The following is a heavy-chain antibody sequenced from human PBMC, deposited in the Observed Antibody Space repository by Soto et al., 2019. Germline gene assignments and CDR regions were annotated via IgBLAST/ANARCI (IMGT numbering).Heavy chain of an antibody. J-gene: IGHJ6*02. CDR2: IRRKANSYTT. CDR1: GLIFSDYH. V-gene: IGHV3-72*01. CDR3: PMLGGWSGGSSGMDV. Sequence: EVQLVESGGGLVQPGGSLRLSCAASGLIFSDYHMDWVRQAPGKGLEWVGRIRRKANSYTTEYAASVKGRFTISRDDSKSSLYLQMNSLKSEDTAVYYCPMLGGWSGGSSGMDVWGQGTTVTVSS. D-gene: IGHD6-19*01.